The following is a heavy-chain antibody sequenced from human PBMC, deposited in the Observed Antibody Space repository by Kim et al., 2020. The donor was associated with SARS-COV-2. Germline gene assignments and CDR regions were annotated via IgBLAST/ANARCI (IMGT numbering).Heavy chain of an antibody. J-gene: IGHJ4*02. CDR3: VGAVATGYGGD. D-gene: IGHD3-9*01. CDR2: IDCASRT. V-gene: IGHV3-23*01. Sequence: GGSLRLSCAASGFSFSAYHMSWARQAPGKGLEWVSAIDCASRTFYADYARGGFSITRDNSKEKLFLQMNNLRDEDTAAYYCVGAVATGYGGDRGPGTLVT. CDR1: GFSFSAYH.